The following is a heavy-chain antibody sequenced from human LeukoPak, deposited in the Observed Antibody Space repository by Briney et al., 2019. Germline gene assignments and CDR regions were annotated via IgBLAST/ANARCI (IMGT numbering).Heavy chain of an antibody. CDR3: ARGSVQLWLRDTYYYMDV. J-gene: IGHJ6*03. D-gene: IGHD5-18*01. V-gene: IGHV3-20*04. Sequence: GGSLRLSCAASGFTFDDYAMNWVRQVPGRGLEWVSGINWNGRITEYADSVKDRFTISRHNTKNSLYLYMNNLGGEDTALYFCARGSVQLWLRDTYYYMDVWGKGTTVTVSS. CDR1: GFTFDDYA. CDR2: INWNGRIT.